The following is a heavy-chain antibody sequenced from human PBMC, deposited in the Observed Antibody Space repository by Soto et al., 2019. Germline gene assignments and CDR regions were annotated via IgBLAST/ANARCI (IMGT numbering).Heavy chain of an antibody. Sequence: LSLTCPSHGGSDSRYCWTRLRQPPRKGPEWIGYIYYSGRTKYHPSPKSRVTISVDTSKNQFSLKLSSVTAADTAVYYCARVGCSSTSCYAWDNWFDPWGQGTLVTVSS. CDR3: ARVGCSSTSCYAWDNWFDP. J-gene: IGHJ5*02. V-gene: IGHV4-59*02. CDR1: GGSDSRYC. CDR2: IYYSGRT. D-gene: IGHD2-2*01.